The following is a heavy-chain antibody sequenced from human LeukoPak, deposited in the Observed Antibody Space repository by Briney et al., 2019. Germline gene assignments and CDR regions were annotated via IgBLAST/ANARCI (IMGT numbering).Heavy chain of an antibody. J-gene: IGHJ6*03. CDR1: GFTFSGSA. V-gene: IGHV3-73*01. Sequence: PGGSLRLSCAASGFTFSGSAMHWVRQASGKGLEWVGRIRSKANSYATAYAASVKGRFTISRDDSKNTAYLQMNSLKTEDTAVYYCTRHGESVTTLPLYYYYMDVWGKGTTVTVSS. CDR3: TRHGESVTTLPLYYYYMDV. CDR2: IRSKANSYAT. D-gene: IGHD4-17*01.